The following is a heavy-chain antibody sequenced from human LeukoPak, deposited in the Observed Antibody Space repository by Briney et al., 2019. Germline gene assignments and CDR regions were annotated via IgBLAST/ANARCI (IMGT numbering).Heavy chain of an antibody. CDR1: SGSISSYY. CDR2: IYTSGST. J-gene: IGHJ4*02. D-gene: IGHD3-16*02. Sequence: SETLSLTCTVSSGSISSYYWSWIRQPAGKGLEWIGRIYTSGSTNYNPSLKSRVTMSVDTSKNQFSLKLSSVTAADTAVYYCARHTQYVWGSYRYFDYWGQGTLVTVSS. V-gene: IGHV4-4*07. CDR3: ARHTQYVWGSYRYFDY.